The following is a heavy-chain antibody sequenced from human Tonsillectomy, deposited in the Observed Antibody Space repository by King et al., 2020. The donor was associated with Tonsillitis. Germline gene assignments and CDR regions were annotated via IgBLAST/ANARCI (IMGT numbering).Heavy chain of an antibody. CDR2: IWYDGSNK. J-gene: IGHJ4*02. D-gene: IGHD3-10*01. Sequence: VQLVESGGGVVQPGRSLRLSCAASGFTFSSYGMHWVRQATGKGLEGVAVIWYDGSNKYYTDSVKGRFTISRDNSKNTLYLQMNSLRADDTAVYYCASGAGLGYWGQGTLVTVSS. CDR1: GFTFSSYG. CDR3: ASGAGLGY. V-gene: IGHV3-33*08.